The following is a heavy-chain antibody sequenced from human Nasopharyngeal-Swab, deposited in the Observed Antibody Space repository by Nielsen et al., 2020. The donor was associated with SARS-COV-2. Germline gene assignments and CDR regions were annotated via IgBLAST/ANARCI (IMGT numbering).Heavy chain of an antibody. CDR3: TRDTPAMFAY. CDR2: ISSSGDYI. Sequence: ESLKISCAASGFTFSIYTMNWVRQAPGKGLEWVSAISSSGDYIYHAASVKGRFTISRDNAKNSLYLQMNSLRDEDTAVYYCTRDTPAMFAYWGQGTLVTVSS. V-gene: IGHV3-21*01. CDR1: GFTFSIYT. J-gene: IGHJ4*02.